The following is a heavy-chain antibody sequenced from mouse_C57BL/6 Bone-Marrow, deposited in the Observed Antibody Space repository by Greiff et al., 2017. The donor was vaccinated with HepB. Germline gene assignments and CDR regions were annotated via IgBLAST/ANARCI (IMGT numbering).Heavy chain of an antibody. D-gene: IGHD4-1*01. CDR2: ISNLAYSI. V-gene: IGHV5-15*01. J-gene: IGHJ4*01. Sequence: VQLQESGGGLVQPGGSLKLSCAASGFTFSDYGMAWVRQAPRKGPEWVAFISNLAYSIYYADTVTGRFTISRENAKNTLYLEMSSLRSEDTAMYYCARGLTGSLYYYAMDYWGQGTSVTVSS. CDR3: ARGLTGSLYYYAMDY. CDR1: GFTFSDYG.